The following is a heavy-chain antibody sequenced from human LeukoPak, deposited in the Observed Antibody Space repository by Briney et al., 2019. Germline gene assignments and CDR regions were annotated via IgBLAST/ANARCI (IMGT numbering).Heavy chain of an antibody. CDR3: AKGGRVAALRPYYYYYYMDV. V-gene: IGHV3-23*01. CDR1: GFTFSSYA. Sequence: QAGGSLRLSCAASGFTFSSYAMSWVRQAPGKGLEGVSAISGSGGSTYYADSVKGRFTISRDNSKNTLYLQMNSLRAEDTAVYYCAKGGRVAALRPYYYYYYMDVWGKGTTVTVSS. J-gene: IGHJ6*03. CDR2: ISGSGGST. D-gene: IGHD6-25*01.